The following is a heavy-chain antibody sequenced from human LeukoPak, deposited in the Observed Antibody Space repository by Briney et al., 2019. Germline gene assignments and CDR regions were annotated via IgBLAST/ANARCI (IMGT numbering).Heavy chain of an antibody. CDR3: ASNVVGATYVYFDY. V-gene: IGHV4-31*03. Sequence: SETLSLTCTVSGGSISSGGYYWSWIRQHPGKGLEWIGYIYYSGSTYYNPSLKSRVTISVDTSKNQFSLKLSSVTAADTAVYYCASNVVGATYVYFDYWGQGALVTVSS. J-gene: IGHJ4*02. D-gene: IGHD1-26*01. CDR1: GGSISSGGYY. CDR2: IYYSGST.